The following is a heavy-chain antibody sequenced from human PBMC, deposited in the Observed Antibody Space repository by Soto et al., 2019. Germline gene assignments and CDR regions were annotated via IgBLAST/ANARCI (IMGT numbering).Heavy chain of an antibody. CDR2: IYDSGST. D-gene: IGHD6-13*01. Sequence: IGKLPGKGLEWIGYIYDSGSTYYNPSRKSRVTISVDTSKNQVSRKVRSVNGAEKAVYSCAREILYSSSWY. CDR3: AREILYSSSWY. J-gene: IGHJ2*01. V-gene: IGHV4-31*02.